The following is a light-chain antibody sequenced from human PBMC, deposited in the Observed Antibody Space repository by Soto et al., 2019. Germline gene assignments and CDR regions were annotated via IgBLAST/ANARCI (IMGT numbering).Light chain of an antibody. CDR3: QQYGSSPT. CDR2: GAS. Sequence: EIVLTQSPGTLSLSPGERATLSCRASQSVSSSYLAWYQQKPGQAPRLLIYGASSRATGIPDRFRGSGSGTDFPLNISRLEPEDFAVYYCQQYGSSPTFGQGTKVEIK. J-gene: IGKJ1*01. V-gene: IGKV3-20*01. CDR1: QSVSSSY.